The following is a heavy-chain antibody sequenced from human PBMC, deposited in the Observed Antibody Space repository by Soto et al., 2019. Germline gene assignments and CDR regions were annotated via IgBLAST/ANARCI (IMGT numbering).Heavy chain of an antibody. D-gene: IGHD6-6*01. V-gene: IGHV3-7*01. J-gene: IGHJ4*02. CDR3: ARARPGLYFDY. CDR1: GVTFNIYW. Sequence: VQLVESGGGVVQPGESLRLSCAASGVTFNIYWMTWVRQAPGKGLEWVANIKQDGSEKYYVDSVKGRFTISRDNAKNSLYLQMNSLRAEDTAVYYCARARPGLYFDYWGQGTLVTVSS. CDR2: IKQDGSEK.